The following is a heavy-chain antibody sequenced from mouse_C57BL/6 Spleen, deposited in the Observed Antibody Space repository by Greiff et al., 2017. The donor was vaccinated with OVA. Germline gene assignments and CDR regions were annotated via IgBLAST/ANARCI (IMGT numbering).Heavy chain of an antibody. J-gene: IGHJ4*01. CDR2: ISSGGSYT. V-gene: IGHV5-6*01. CDR3: ARRGSEGAMDY. Sequence: EVKLVESGGDLVKPGGSLKLSCAASGFTFSSYGMSWVRQTPDKRLEWVATISSGGSYTYYPDRVKGRFTISRDNAKTTLYLQMSSLKSEDTAMYYCARRGSEGAMDYWGQGTSVTVSS. D-gene: IGHD1-1*01. CDR1: GFTFSSYG.